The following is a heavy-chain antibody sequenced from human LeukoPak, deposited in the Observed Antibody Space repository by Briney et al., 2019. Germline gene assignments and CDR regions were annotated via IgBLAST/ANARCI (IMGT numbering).Heavy chain of an antibody. Sequence: GASVKVSCKASGYTFTSYAMHWVRQAPGQRLEWMGWINAGNGNTKYSQKFQGRVTITRDTSASTAYMELSSLRSEDTAVYHCARTLDIGNWFDPWGQGTLVTVSS. CDR3: ARTLDIGNWFDP. V-gene: IGHV1-3*01. J-gene: IGHJ5*02. D-gene: IGHD2-2*03. CDR1: GYTFTSYA. CDR2: INAGNGNT.